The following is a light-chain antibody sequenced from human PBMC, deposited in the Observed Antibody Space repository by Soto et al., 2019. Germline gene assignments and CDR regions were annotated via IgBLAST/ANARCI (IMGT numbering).Light chain of an antibody. Sequence: EIVLTQSPATLSLSLGERATLSCRASQSVSSYLAWYQQKPGQAPRLLIYDASNRATGIPARFSSSGSGTDFTLTISSLEPEDFAVYYCQQRSNWITFGQGTRLEIK. CDR3: QQRSNWIT. V-gene: IGKV3-11*01. J-gene: IGKJ5*01. CDR2: DAS. CDR1: QSVSSY.